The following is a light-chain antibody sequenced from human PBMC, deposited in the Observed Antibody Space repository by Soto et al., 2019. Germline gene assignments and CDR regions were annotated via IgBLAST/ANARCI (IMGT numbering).Light chain of an antibody. CDR3: QQSYSTPYT. CDR2: AAS. J-gene: IGKJ2*01. V-gene: IGKV1-39*01. Sequence: DIQMTQSPSSLSAVVGDRVTISCRASQTISTYLNWYQQRPGEAPKLLIFAASRLQSGVPSRFSGSGSGTLFTLTIRALLPDDFAVYYCQQSYSTPYTFGQGTKVEVK. CDR1: QTISTY.